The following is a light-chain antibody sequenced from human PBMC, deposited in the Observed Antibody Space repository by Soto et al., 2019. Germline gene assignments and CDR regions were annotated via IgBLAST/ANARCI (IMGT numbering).Light chain of an antibody. J-gene: IGLJ2*01. CDR2: RIS. CDR3: ATWDDRLSGVV. CDR1: NSNIGSNY. V-gene: IGLV1-47*01. Sequence: SVLTQSPSASGTPGQRVTISCSGINSNIGSNYAHRYQQFPGTAPKVLIYRISQRPSGVPDRFSGSKSGISASLAISGLRSEDEADYFCATWDDRLSGVVFGGGTKVTVL.